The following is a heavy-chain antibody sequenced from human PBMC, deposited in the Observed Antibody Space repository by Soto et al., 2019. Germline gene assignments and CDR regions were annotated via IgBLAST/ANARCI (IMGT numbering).Heavy chain of an antibody. V-gene: IGHV1-69*01. J-gene: IGHJ4*02. CDR1: GVTFSSYA. CDR3: ARAKINITMIVVPIASFDY. CDR2: IIPIFGTA. Sequence: QVQLVQSGAEVKKPGSSVKVSCKASGVTFSSYAISWVRQAPGHGLEWMGGIIPIFGTANYAQKFQGRVTITADESTSTAYIELSSLRSEDTAVYYCARAKINITMIVVPIASFDYWGQGTLVTVSS. D-gene: IGHD3-22*01.